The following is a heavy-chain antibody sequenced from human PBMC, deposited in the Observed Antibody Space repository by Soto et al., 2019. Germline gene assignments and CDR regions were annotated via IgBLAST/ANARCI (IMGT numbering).Heavy chain of an antibody. CDR1: GFTFDDYG. D-gene: IGHD6-13*01. V-gene: IGHV3-9*01. CDR2: ISWNSGSI. Sequence: SLRLSCAASGFTFDDYGMHWVRQAPGQGLEWVSGISWNSGSIGYADSVKGRFTISRDNAKNSLYLQMNSLRAEDTDLYYCAKENSSSWLNYYYYYGMDVWGQGTTVTVSS. CDR3: AKENSSSWLNYYYYYGMDV. J-gene: IGHJ6*02.